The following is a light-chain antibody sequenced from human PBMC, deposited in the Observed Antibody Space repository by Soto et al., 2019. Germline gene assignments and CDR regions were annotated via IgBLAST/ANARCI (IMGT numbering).Light chain of an antibody. J-gene: IGLJ1*01. V-gene: IGLV1-40*01. CDR1: SSNIGAGRD. CDR2: DSN. Sequence: QSVLTQPPSVSGAPGQRVIISCTGSSSNIGAGRDVHWYRQFPGEAPKFLISDSNHRPSGVPDRFSVSKSGASASLAITGLRPEDEGDYFCQSYGTSLSGLYVFGTGTKGHRP. CDR3: QSYGTSLSGLYV.